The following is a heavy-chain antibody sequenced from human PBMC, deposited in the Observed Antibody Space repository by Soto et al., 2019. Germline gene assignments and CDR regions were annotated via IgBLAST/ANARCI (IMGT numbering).Heavy chain of an antibody. CDR2: IKQDGSEK. Sequence: EVQLVESGGGLVQPGGSLRLSCAASGFTFSSYWMSWVRQAPGKGLEWVANIKQDGSEKYYVDSVKGRFTISRDNAKNTLYLQMNCRRAEVTAVYYCARFYYDSRGYLPSPYYYYYGMDVWGQGTTVTVSS. D-gene: IGHD3-22*01. V-gene: IGHV3-7*04. J-gene: IGHJ6*02. CDR3: ARFYYDSRGYLPSPYYYYYGMDV. CDR1: GFTFSSYW.